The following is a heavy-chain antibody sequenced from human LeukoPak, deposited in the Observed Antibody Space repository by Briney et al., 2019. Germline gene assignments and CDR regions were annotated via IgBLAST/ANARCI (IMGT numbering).Heavy chain of an antibody. V-gene: IGHV1-2*06. Sequence: GASVKVSCKASGYTFTSYAMHWVRQAPGQRLEWMGRINPNSGGTNYAQKFQGRVTMTRDTSISTAYMELSRLRSDDTAVYYCAVSRASCCYTDYWGQGTLVTVSS. CDR2: INPNSGGT. CDR1: GYTFTSYA. D-gene: IGHD2-2*02. CDR3: AVSRASCCYTDY. J-gene: IGHJ4*02.